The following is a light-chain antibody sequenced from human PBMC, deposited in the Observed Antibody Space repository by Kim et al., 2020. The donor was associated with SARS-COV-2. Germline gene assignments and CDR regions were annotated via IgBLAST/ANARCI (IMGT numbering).Light chain of an antibody. CDR3: HHRGDWPRGA. J-gene: IGKJ1*01. CDR2: DAS. V-gene: IGKV3-11*01. Sequence: YPGESATLSCRASQSVRNYLAWYQQKPGQAPRLLIYDASNRATGIPARFSGSGSGTDFTLTISSLEPEDFAVYYCHHRGDWPRGAFGQGTKVDIK. CDR1: QSVRNY.